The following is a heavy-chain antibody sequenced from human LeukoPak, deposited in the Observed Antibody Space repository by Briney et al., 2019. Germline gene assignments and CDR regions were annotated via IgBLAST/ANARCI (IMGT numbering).Heavy chain of an antibody. V-gene: IGHV3-13*01. Sequence: GGSLRLSCAASGFTFSSYDMHWVRQATGKGLEWVSAIGTAGGTYYPGSVKGRFTISRENAKNSLYLQMNSLRAGDTAVYYCARGPLLWFGEFYYFDYWGQGTLVTVSS. CDR3: ARGPLLWFGEFYYFDY. CDR2: IGTAGGT. CDR1: GFTFSSYD. D-gene: IGHD3-10*01. J-gene: IGHJ4*02.